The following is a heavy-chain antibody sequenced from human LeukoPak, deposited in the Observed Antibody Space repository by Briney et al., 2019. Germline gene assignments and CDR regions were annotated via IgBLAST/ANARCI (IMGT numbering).Heavy chain of an antibody. V-gene: IGHV3-23*01. Sequence: GGSLRLSCAASGFTFSSYTMSWVRQAPGKGLEWPSSISANGGNIYYADSVKGHFTISRDNSKSTVYLQMNSLRAEDTAVYYCAKTRSQQWLANDCWGQGTLVTVSS. D-gene: IGHD6-19*01. CDR3: AKTRSQQWLANDC. J-gene: IGHJ4*02. CDR1: GFTFSSYT. CDR2: ISANGGNI.